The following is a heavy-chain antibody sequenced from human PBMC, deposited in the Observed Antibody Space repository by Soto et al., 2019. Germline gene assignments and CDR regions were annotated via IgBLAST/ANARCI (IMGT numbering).Heavy chain of an antibody. J-gene: IGHJ6*02. CDR2: ISSNGGST. V-gene: IGHV3-64*01. CDR1: GFPFSRAA. CDR3: ARGVVVVVATYGMDV. Sequence: GWSLRLSCAASGFPFSRAALHSFSQAPGKGLEYVSAISSNGGSTYYANSVKGRFTISRDNSKNTLYLQMGSLRAEDMAVHYCARGVVVVVATYGMDVWGQGT. D-gene: IGHD2-15*01.